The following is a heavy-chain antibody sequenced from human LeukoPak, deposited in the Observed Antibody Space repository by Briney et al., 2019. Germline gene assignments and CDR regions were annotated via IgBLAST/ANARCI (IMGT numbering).Heavy chain of an antibody. CDR3: AKDLPAGEIWFGELSKEYYFDY. CDR1: GFTFSSYA. Sequence: PGGSLRLSCAASGFTFSSYAMHWVRQAPGKGLEWVAVISYDGSNKYYADSVKGRFTISRDNSKNTLYLQMNSLRAEDTAVYYCAKDLPAGEIWFGELSKEYYFDYWGQGTLVTVSS. D-gene: IGHD3-10*01. J-gene: IGHJ4*02. V-gene: IGHV3-30*04. CDR2: ISYDGSNK.